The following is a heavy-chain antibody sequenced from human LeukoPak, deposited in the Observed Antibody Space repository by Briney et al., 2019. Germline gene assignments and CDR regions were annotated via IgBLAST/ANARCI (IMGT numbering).Heavy chain of an antibody. D-gene: IGHD2-15*01. CDR1: GFTFSTYG. CDR3: ARTYCSGGSCYRYYFDY. CDR2: IGGSGGGT. V-gene: IGHV3-23*01. J-gene: IGHJ4*02. Sequence: GGSLRLSCAASGFTFSTYGMSWVRQAPGKWLEWVSAIGGSGGGTYYADSVKGRFTISRDNSKNTLYLQMNSLRAEDTAVYYCARTYCSGGSCYRYYFDYWGQGTLVTVSS.